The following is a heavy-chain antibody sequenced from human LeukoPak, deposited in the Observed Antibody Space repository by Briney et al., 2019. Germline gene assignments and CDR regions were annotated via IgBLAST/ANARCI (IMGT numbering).Heavy chain of an antibody. V-gene: IGHV1-2*02. Sequence: ASVKVSCKASGYTFTGYYMHWVRQAPGQGLEWMGWIDPNSGGTNYAQKFQGRVTMTRDTSISTAYMELGRLRSDDTAVYYCARIEGYGAFDIWGQGTMVTVSS. D-gene: IGHD5-12*01. CDR1: GYTFTGYY. CDR2: IDPNSGGT. J-gene: IGHJ3*02. CDR3: ARIEGYGAFDI.